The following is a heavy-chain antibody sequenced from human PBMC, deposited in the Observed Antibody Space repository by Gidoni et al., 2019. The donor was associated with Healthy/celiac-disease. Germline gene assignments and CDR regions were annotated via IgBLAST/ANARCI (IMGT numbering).Heavy chain of an antibody. CDR1: GYTSTSYA. Sequence: QVQLVQSGAEVKKPGVSVKVSCKASGYTSTSYAIHWVRQVPGQRLEWMGWINGGNGNTKYSQKFQGRVTITRDTSASTAYMELSSLRSEDTAVYYCARAYRAYCSGGSCYSLVNWGQGTLVTVSS. V-gene: IGHV1-3*01. CDR3: ARAYRAYCSGGSCYSLVN. D-gene: IGHD2-15*01. CDR2: INGGNGNT. J-gene: IGHJ4*02.